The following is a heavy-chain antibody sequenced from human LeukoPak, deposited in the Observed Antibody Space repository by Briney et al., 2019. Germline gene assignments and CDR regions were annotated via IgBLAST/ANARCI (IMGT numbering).Heavy chain of an antibody. D-gene: IGHD2-21*02. CDR2: IYTSGST. CDR1: GGSISSGSYY. V-gene: IGHV4-61*02. J-gene: IGHJ5*02. Sequence: SQTLSLTCTVSGGSISSGSYYWSWIRQPAGKGLEWIGRIYTSGSTNYNPSLKSRVTISVDTSKNQFSLKLSSVTAADTAVYYCARGGYCGGDCHNWFDPWGQGTLVTVSS. CDR3: ARGGYCGGDCHNWFDP.